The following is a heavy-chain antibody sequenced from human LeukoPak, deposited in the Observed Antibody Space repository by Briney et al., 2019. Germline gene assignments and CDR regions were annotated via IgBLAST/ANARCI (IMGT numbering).Heavy chain of an antibody. CDR1: GFTFSSFW. Sequence: GGSLRLSCAASGFTFSSFWMYWVRQVPGEGLVWVSRTKPDGSSTGYADSVKGRFTISRDNAKNTLFLQMNSLRAEDTAVYYCTTIYSGSVDYWGQGTLVTVSS. V-gene: IGHV3-74*01. D-gene: IGHD5-12*01. CDR3: TTIYSGSVDY. CDR2: TKPDGSST. J-gene: IGHJ4*02.